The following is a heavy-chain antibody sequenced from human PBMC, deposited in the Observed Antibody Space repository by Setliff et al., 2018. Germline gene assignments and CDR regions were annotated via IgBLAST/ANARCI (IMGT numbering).Heavy chain of an antibody. CDR2: ISDTAIGI. CDR3: AKDVVGYSSTWPKRDYFDS. CDR1: GFTFNTYA. Sequence: PGGSLRLSCAASGFTFNTYAMSWVRQPPGKGLEWVSSISDTAIGIYYTGSVRGRFTISRDNSKKILFLQMNSLRVKDTAIYYCAKDVVGYSSTWPKRDYFDSWGQGTLVTVS. V-gene: IGHV3-23*01. J-gene: IGHJ4*02. D-gene: IGHD6-13*01.